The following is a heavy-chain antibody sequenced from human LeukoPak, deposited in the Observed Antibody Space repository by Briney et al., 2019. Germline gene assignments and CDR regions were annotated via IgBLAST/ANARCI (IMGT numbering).Heavy chain of an antibody. D-gene: IGHD5-18*01. Sequence: GGSLRLSCAASGFTFSSYAMSWVRQAPGKGLEWVSAISGSGGSTYYADSVKGRFTISRDNSKNTLNLQMNSLRAEDTAVYYCAKDERYSYGYDYYYYGMDVWGQGTTVTVSS. J-gene: IGHJ6*02. CDR2: ISGSGGST. CDR3: AKDERYSYGYDYYYYGMDV. CDR1: GFTFSSYA. V-gene: IGHV3-23*01.